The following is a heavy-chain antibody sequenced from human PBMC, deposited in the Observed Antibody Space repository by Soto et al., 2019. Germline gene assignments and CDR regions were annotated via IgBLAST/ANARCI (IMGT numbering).Heavy chain of an antibody. V-gene: IGHV3-48*01. D-gene: IGHD6-19*01. Sequence: GGSLRLSCAASGFTFSSYSMNWVRQAPGKGLEWVSYISSSSSTIYYADSVKGRFTISRDNAKNSLYLQMNSLRAEDTAVYYCARDSSGYPDDYYYYMDVWGKGTTVTVSS. CDR1: GFTFSSYS. CDR3: ARDSSGYPDDYYYYMDV. J-gene: IGHJ6*03. CDR2: ISSSSSTI.